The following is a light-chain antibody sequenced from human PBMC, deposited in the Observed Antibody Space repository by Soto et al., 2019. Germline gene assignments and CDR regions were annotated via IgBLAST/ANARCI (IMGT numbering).Light chain of an antibody. CDR3: QQFGTSPLYT. V-gene: IGKV3-20*01. CDR1: QTFGRTY. Sequence: ESVLTQSQGTLSLYPGERVTLSCRASQTFGRTYLAWYQQKPGQSPRLLIYDASTRATGIPDRFSGSGYGKDFTLTISRLEPEEVAVYYLQQFGTSPLYTFGQGTKLAIK. CDR2: DAS. J-gene: IGKJ2*01.